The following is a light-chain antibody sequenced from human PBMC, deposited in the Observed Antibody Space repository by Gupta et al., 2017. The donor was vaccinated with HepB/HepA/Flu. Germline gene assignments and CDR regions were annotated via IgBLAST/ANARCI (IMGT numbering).Light chain of an antibody. J-gene: IGLJ2*01. Sequence: NFMLTQPHSVSESPGKTVTISCPRSSGSIARNYVQWYQQRPGSAPTTVVYEDNQRPSGVPDRFSGSIDSSSNSASLTISGLKTEDEADYYCQSYDSSNVVFGGGTKLTVL. CDR2: EDN. CDR1: SGSIARNY. V-gene: IGLV6-57*03. CDR3: QSYDSSNVV.